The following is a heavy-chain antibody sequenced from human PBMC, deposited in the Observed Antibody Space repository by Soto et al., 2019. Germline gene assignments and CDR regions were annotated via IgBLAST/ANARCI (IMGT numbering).Heavy chain of an antibody. CDR2: ISYDGSNK. D-gene: IGHD3-16*02. CDR1: GFTFSSYA. Sequence: GGSLRLSCAASGFTFSSYAMRWVRQAPGKGLEWVAVISYDGSNKYYADSVKGRFTISRDNSKNTLYLQMNSLRAEDTAVYYCARDDIMITFGGVIVSFSSDYWGQGTLVTVSS. CDR3: ARDDIMITFGGVIVSFSSDY. J-gene: IGHJ4*02. V-gene: IGHV3-30-3*01.